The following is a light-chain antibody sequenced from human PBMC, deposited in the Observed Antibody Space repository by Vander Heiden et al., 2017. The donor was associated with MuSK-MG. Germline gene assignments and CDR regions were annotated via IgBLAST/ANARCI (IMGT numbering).Light chain of an antibody. Sequence: DIQLTQSPSSLSASVGDRVTITCRASQTIFNYLNWYQQSSGKAPKLLIYSASTLQSGTPPRFSGSGSGTDFTLVISSLQPEDFATYYCQQGYTTPLTFGGGIKIETK. J-gene: IGKJ4*01. CDR3: QQGYTTPLT. CDR2: SAS. V-gene: IGKV1-39*01. CDR1: QTIFNY.